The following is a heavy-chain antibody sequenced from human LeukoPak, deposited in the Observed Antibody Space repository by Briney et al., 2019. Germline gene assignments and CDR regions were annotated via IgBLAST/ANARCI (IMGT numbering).Heavy chain of an antibody. CDR2: IYTSGST. CDR3: ARGVLEWLSFDY. D-gene: IGHD3-3*01. J-gene: IGHJ4*02. V-gene: IGHV4-61*02. Sequence: SETLSLTCTVSGGSISSGSYYWSWIRQPAGKGLEWIGRIYTSGSTNYNPSLKSRVTISVDTSRNQCSLKLSSVTAADTAVYYCARGVLEWLSFDYWGQGTLVTVSS. CDR1: GGSISSGSYY.